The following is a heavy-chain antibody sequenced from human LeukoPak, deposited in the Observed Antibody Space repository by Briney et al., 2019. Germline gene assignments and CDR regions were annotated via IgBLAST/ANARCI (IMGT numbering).Heavy chain of an antibody. CDR1: GYTFTGYY. J-gene: IGHJ3*02. Sequence: GASVKVSCKASGYTFTGYYMHWVRQAPGQGLEWMGWINPNSGGTNYAQKFQGRVTMTRDTSISTAYIELSRLRSDDTAVYYCARDWSPAGIADGPAFDIWGQGTMVTVSS. D-gene: IGHD6-13*01. V-gene: IGHV1-2*02. CDR2: INPNSGGT. CDR3: ARDWSPAGIADGPAFDI.